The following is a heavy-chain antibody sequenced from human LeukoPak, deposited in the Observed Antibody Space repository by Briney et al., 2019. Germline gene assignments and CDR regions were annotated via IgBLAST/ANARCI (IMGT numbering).Heavy chain of an antibody. J-gene: IGHJ5*02. CDR3: ARWVPAAIGWFDP. Sequence: SSETLSLTCTVSGGSISSYYWSWIRQPPGKGLEWIGYIYYSGSANYNPSLKSRVTISVDTSKNQFSLKLSSVTAADTAVYYCARWVPAAIGWFDPWGQGTLVTVSS. CDR1: GGSISSYY. D-gene: IGHD2-2*02. V-gene: IGHV4-59*01. CDR2: IYYSGSA.